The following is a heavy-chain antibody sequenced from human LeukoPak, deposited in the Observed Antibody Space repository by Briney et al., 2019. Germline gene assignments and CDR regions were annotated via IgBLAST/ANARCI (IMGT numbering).Heavy chain of an antibody. V-gene: IGHV4-38-2*01. D-gene: IGHD6-13*01. Sequence: SETLSLTCAVSGYSISSGYYWAWIRQSPGKGLEWIGSIYCTGSTYYNPSLKSRVTISLDTSKNQNQFSLRLDSVTAADTALYYCARRGAGTCFDYWGQGTLVTVSS. CDR2: IYCTGST. CDR1: GYSISSGYY. CDR3: ARRGAGTCFDY. J-gene: IGHJ4*02.